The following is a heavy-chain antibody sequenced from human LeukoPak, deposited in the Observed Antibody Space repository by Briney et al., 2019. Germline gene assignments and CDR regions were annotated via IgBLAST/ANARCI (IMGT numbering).Heavy chain of an antibody. CDR3: ARSYYDARGRFDP. Sequence: SETLSLTCTVSGYSISNGYYWGWVRQPPGKGLEWIGTIHHSGTTYYSPSLRSRVTTSVDTSKNQFSLSLSSVTAADTAVYYCARSYYDARGRFDPWGQGTLVTVSS. J-gene: IGHJ5*02. CDR1: GYSISNGYY. V-gene: IGHV4-38-2*02. CDR2: IHHSGTT. D-gene: IGHD3-22*01.